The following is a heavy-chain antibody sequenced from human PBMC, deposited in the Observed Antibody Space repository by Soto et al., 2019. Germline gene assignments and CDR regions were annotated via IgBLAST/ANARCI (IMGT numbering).Heavy chain of an antibody. CDR2: LYYSGST. CDR3: AREPNYYDSSGYYNDAFDI. V-gene: IGHV4-31*03. CDR1: GGSISSGGYY. D-gene: IGHD3-22*01. J-gene: IGHJ3*02. Sequence: QVQLQESGPGLVKPSQTLSLTCTVSGGSISSGGYYWSWIRQHPGKGLEWIGYLYYSGSTYYNPSLKSRVTLSVDTSKNQFSLKLSSVTAADTAVYYCAREPNYYDSSGYYNDAFDIWGQGTMVTVSS.